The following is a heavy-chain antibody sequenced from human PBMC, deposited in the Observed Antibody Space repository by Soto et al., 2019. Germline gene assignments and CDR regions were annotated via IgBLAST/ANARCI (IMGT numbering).Heavy chain of an antibody. Sequence: QVPLVQSGAEVKKPGASVKVSCKASGYTFTSYAMHWVRQAPGQRLEWMGWINAGNGNTKYSQKFQGRVTITRETSASTAYMELSSLRSEDTAVYYCATAIADDAFDIWGRGTMVTVSS. J-gene: IGHJ3*02. CDR3: ATAIADDAFDI. CDR2: INAGNGNT. CDR1: GYTFTSYA. V-gene: IGHV1-3*01. D-gene: IGHD2-2*01.